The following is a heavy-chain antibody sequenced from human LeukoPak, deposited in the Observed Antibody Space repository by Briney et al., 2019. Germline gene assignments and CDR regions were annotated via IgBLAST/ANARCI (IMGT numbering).Heavy chain of an antibody. J-gene: IGHJ1*01. Sequence: GGSLRLSCAASGFIFSGYSMNWVRQAPGKGLEWVSSISASDTYINYADSLKGRFTISRDNAKNSLYLQMNSLRAEDTAVYYCAREPSGGYCSSSSCSRYFQHWGQGTLVTVSS. CDR2: ISASDTYI. D-gene: IGHD2-2*01. V-gene: IGHV3-21*01. CDR3: AREPSGGYCSSSSCSRYFQH. CDR1: GFIFSGYS.